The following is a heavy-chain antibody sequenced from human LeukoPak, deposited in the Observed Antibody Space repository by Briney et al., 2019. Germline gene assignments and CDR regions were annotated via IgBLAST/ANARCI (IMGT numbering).Heavy chain of an antibody. Sequence: PGGSLRLSCAASGFTFSSYVMSWVRQAPGKGLEWVSSISSSGGSTNYANSVKGRFTISRDNSKNTLYLQMNSLRADDTAVYYCAKDLLRYSGTYFPFDYWGQGTLVTVSS. V-gene: IGHV3-23*01. CDR3: AKDLLRYSGTYFPFDY. D-gene: IGHD1-26*01. CDR1: GFTFSSYV. CDR2: ISSSGGST. J-gene: IGHJ4*02.